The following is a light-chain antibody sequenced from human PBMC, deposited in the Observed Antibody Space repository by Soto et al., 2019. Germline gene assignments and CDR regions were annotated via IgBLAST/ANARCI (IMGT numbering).Light chain of an antibody. CDR1: SGSIASNY. CDR2: EDN. Sequence: NFMLTQPHFVSESPGKTVIISCTRSSGSIASNYVQWYQQRPGSAPTIVIYEDNQRPSGVPDRFSGSVDSSSNSASLTISGLKTEDEADYYCHSYESNNVVFGGGTKVTVL. V-gene: IGLV6-57*03. CDR3: HSYESNNVV. J-gene: IGLJ3*02.